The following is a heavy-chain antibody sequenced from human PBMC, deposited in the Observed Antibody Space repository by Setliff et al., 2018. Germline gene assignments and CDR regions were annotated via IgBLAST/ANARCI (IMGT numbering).Heavy chain of an antibody. J-gene: IGHJ4*02. V-gene: IGHV1-18*01. D-gene: IGHD4-17*01. Sequence: ASVKVSCKASGYTFTSYGISWVRQAPGQGLEWMGWISAYNGNTNYAQKLQGRVTMTTGTSTSTAYMELRSLGSDDTAMYYCARDGEYDCGDYVRFDCWGQGTLVTVSS. CDR1: GYTFTSYG. CDR3: ARDGEYDCGDYVRFDC. CDR2: ISAYNGNT.